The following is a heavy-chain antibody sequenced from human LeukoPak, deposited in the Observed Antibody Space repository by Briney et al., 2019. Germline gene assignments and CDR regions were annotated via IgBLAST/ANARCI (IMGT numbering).Heavy chain of an antibody. V-gene: IGHV1-18*01. D-gene: IGHD6-6*01. CDR1: GYTFTSYG. CDR3: ARRGGRVYSSSPGWFDP. J-gene: IGHJ5*02. Sequence: GASVKVPCKASGYTFTSYGISWVRQAPGQGLEWMGWISAYNGNTNYAQKLQGRVTMTTDTSTSTAYMELRSLRSDDTAVYYCARRGGRVYSSSPGWFDPWGQGTLVTVSS. CDR2: ISAYNGNT.